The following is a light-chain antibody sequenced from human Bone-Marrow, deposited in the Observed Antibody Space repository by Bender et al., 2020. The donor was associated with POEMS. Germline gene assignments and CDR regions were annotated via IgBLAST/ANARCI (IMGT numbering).Light chain of an antibody. CDR1: SSDVGGYKY. J-gene: IGLJ3*02. Sequence: QSALTQPASVSGSPGQSITISCTGTSSDVGGYKYVSWYRQHPGTAPQLLIYDVDERPSGVPDRFSGSKSGNTASLTISGLQAEDDANYHCCSYAGSSNWVFGGGTKVTVL. V-gene: IGLV2-14*03. CDR3: CSYAGSSNWV. CDR2: DVD.